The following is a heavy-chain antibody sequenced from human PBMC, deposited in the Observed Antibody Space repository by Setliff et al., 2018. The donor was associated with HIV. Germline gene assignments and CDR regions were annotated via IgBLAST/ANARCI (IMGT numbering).Heavy chain of an antibody. V-gene: IGHV1-46*01. CDR3: ARGGHYSGTYLPRDYYMDV. Sequence: ASVKVSCKASGYTFTEYHMHWVRQAPGQGLEWLGMINPSGGDTTYAQKFQGRVTMTRDTSTSTVYMDLSSLRSEDTAVYYCARGGHYSGTYLPRDYYMDVWGKGTTVTVSS. CDR2: INPSGGDT. J-gene: IGHJ6*03. CDR1: GYTFTEYH. D-gene: IGHD1-26*01.